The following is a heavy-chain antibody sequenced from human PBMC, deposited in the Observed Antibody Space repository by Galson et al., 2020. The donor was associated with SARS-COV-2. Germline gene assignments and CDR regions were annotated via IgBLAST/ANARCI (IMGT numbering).Heavy chain of an antibody. D-gene: IGHD3-3*01. CDR2: VLSTGST. CDR1: GGTIKSRSYY. V-gene: IGHV4-39*01. Sequence: SETLSLTCSVSGGTIKSRSYYWGWIRQPPGTGLEWIASVLSTGSTAYNPPLKSRATISADTSKHQLSLRVTSVTAADAAVYCCARRGDTVAWFYWGQGALVTVSS. J-gene: IGHJ4*02. CDR3: ARRGDTVAWFY.